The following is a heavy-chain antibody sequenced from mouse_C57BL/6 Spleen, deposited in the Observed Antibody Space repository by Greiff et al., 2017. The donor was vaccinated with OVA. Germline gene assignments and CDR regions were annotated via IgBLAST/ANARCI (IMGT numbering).Heavy chain of an antibody. CDR3: AKPGDGNYGFDY. J-gene: IGHJ2*01. Sequence: QVQLQQSGAELARPGASVKLSCKASGYTFTSYGISCVKQRTGQGLELIGEIYPRSGNTYYNEKFKGKATLTADKSSSTAYMELRSLTSEDSAVYFCAKPGDGNYGFDYWGQGTTLTVSS. D-gene: IGHD2-1*01. V-gene: IGHV1-81*01. CDR2: IYPRSGNT. CDR1: GYTFTSYG.